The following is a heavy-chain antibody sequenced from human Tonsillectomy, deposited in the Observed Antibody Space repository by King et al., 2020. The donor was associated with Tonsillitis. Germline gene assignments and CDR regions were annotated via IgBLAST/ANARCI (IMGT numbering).Heavy chain of an antibody. CDR3: ARDHDSSGYVGDAFAF. CDR2: INTNTGNP. Sequence: VQLVESGSELKKPGASVKVSCKASGYTFNNSALNWVRQSPGQGLEWMGWINTNTGNPTYVQGFTGRFVFSLDASVSTAYLQINSLKAEDTAIYYCARDHDSSGYVGDAFAFWGQGTMVTVSS. CDR1: GYTFNNSA. D-gene: IGHD3-22*01. V-gene: IGHV7-4-1*02. J-gene: IGHJ3*01.